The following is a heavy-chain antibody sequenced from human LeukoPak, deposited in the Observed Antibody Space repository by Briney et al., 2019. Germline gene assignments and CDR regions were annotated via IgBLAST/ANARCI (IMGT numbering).Heavy chain of an antibody. V-gene: IGHV4-34*01. J-gene: IGHJ4*02. Sequence: SGTLSLTCAVYGGSFSGYYWSWIRQPPGKGLEWIGEINHSGSTNYNPSLKSRVTISVDTSKNQFSLKLSSVTAADTAVCYCARKGIYRGSLDYWGQGTLVTVSS. CDR1: GGSFSGYY. CDR2: INHSGST. CDR3: ARKGIYRGSLDY. D-gene: IGHD3-16*02.